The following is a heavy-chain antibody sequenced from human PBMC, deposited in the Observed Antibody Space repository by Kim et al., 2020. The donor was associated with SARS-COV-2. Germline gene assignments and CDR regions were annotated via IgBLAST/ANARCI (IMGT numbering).Heavy chain of an antibody. D-gene: IGHD2-2*02. Sequence: SETLSLTCAVYGGSFSGYYWSWIRQPPGKGLEWIGEINHSGSTNYNPSLKSRVTISVDTSKNQFSLKLSSVTAADTAVYYCARGRGKYQLLYSWFDPWG. CDR2: INHSGST. V-gene: IGHV4-34*01. J-gene: IGHJ5*02. CDR1: GGSFSGYY. CDR3: ARGRGKYQLLYSWFDP.